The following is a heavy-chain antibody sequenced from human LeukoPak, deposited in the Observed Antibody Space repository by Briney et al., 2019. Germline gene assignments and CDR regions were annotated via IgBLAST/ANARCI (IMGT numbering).Heavy chain of an antibody. D-gene: IGHD2-2*02. CDR1: GGTFSSYA. CDR3: ARSYCSSTSCYRANWFDP. V-gene: IGHV1-69*05. Sequence: SVKVSCKASGGTFSSYAISWVRQAPGQGLEWMGRIIPIFGTANYAQKFQGRVTITTDESTSTAYMELSSLRSEDTAVYYCARSYCSSTSCYRANWFDPWGQGTLVTVSS. J-gene: IGHJ5*02. CDR2: IIPIFGTA.